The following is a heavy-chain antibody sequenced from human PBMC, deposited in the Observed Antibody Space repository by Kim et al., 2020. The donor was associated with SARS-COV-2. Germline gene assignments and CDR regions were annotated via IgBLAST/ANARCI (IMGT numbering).Heavy chain of an antibody. CDR2: ISGSGGST. J-gene: IGHJ3*02. CDR3: AKIEVVVVPSAIPADAFAI. Sequence: GGSLRLSCAASGFTFSSYAMSWVRQAPGKGLEWVSSISGSGGSTYYADSVKGRFTISRDNSKNTLYLQMNSLRAEDTAVYYCAKIEVVVVPSAIPADAFAIWGQGTMVTVSS. D-gene: IGHD2-2*02. CDR1: GFTFSSYA. V-gene: IGHV3-23*01.